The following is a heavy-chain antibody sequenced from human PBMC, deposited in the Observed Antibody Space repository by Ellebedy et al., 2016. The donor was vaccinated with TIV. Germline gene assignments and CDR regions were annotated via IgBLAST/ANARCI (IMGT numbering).Heavy chain of an antibody. Sequence: AASVKVSCKAPGGTFDSYTIAWVRQAPGQGLEWMGTIIPAFQTTNFAQFFEGRVIITADQSTTTVFMELTSLRSDDTATYFCATRKYSFGAFDSWGKGTLVTVSS. CDR2: IIPAFQTT. CDR3: ATRKYSFGAFDS. D-gene: IGHD4/OR15-4a*01. V-gene: IGHV1-69*08. CDR1: GGTFDSYT. J-gene: IGHJ4*02.